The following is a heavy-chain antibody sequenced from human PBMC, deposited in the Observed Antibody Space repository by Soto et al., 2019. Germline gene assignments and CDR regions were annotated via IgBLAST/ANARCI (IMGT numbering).Heavy chain of an antibody. CDR3: AKDRHPNGIWTFDY. J-gene: IGHJ4*02. Sequence: PGGSLRLSCSASGFTLSSYTMSWVRLAPGKGLQGVSTIFTGGTATVYADPVRGRFSISRDDSKNTLYLQMDNLRVDDTALYFCAKDRHPNGIWTFDYWGRGTLVTVSS. V-gene: IGHV3-23*01. D-gene: IGHD3-9*01. CDR1: GFTLSSYT. CDR2: IFTGGTAT.